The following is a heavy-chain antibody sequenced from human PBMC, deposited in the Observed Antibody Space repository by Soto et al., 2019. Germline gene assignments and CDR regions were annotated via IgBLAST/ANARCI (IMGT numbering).Heavy chain of an antibody. CDR1: GGTFSSYA. CDR3: ARAKRSYGSVSYSTKYNWFDP. V-gene: IGHV1-69*13. J-gene: IGHJ5*02. Sequence: SVKVSCKASGGTFSSYAISWVRQAPGQGLEWMGGIIPIFGTANYAQKFQGRVTITADESTSTAYMELSSLRSEDTAVYYCARAKRSYGSVSYSTKYNWFDPWGQGTLVTGSS. D-gene: IGHD3-10*01. CDR2: IIPIFGTA.